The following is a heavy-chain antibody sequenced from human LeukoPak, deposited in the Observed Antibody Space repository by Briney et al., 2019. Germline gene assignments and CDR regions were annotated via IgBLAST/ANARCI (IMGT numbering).Heavy chain of an antibody. V-gene: IGHV4-38-2*02. J-gene: IGHJ4*02. CDR3: VRYCSSTTCYTRAVDY. CDR1: GYSITSGYN. CDR2: IYHSGSA. Sequence: PSVTLSLTCTVSGYSITSGYNWAWIRQPPGKVLEWIGSIYHSGSAYYNPSLKSRVTISVDTLKNQFSLKLSSVTAADTAVYYCVRYCSSTTCYTRAVDYWGQGTLVTVSS. D-gene: IGHD2-2*02.